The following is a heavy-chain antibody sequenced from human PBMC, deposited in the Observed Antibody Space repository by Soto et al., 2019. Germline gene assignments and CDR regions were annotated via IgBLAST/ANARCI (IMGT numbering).Heavy chain of an antibody. CDR3: ARSGDSGSYAFDY. Sequence: LSLTCAVYGGSFSGYYWSWIRQPPGKGLEWIGEINHSGSTNHNPSLKSRVTISVDTSKNQFSLKLSSVTAADTAVYYCARSGDSGSYAFDYWGQGTLVTVSS. CDR1: GGSFSGYY. V-gene: IGHV4-34*01. CDR2: INHSGST. D-gene: IGHD1-26*01. J-gene: IGHJ4*02.